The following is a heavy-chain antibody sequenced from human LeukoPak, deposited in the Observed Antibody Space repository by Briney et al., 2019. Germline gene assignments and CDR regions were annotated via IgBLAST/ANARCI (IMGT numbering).Heavy chain of an antibody. CDR3: AREGPGRVPDVSHYFDY. D-gene: IGHD2-2*01. V-gene: IGHV4-59*01. Sequence: PSETLSLTCTVSGGPISSYYWSWIRQPPGKGLEWIGYIYYSGSTKYNPSLKSRVTISVDTSKNQFSLKLNSVTAADTAVYYCAREGPGRVPDVSHYFDYWGQGTLVTVSA. CDR2: IYYSGST. J-gene: IGHJ4*02. CDR1: GGPISSYY.